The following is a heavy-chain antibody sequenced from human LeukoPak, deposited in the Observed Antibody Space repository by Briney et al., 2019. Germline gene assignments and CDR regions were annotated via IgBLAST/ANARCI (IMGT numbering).Heavy chain of an antibody. CDR2: IYSGGST. V-gene: IGHV3-53*01. CDR1: GFTFSSYA. D-gene: IGHD4-17*01. J-gene: IGHJ4*02. Sequence: GGSLRLSCAASGFTFSSYAMSWVRQAPGKGLEWVSVIYSGGSTYYADSVKGRFTISRDNSKNTLYLQMNSLRAEDTAVYYCAREGDYDGKNYWGQGTLVTVSS. CDR3: AREGDYDGKNY.